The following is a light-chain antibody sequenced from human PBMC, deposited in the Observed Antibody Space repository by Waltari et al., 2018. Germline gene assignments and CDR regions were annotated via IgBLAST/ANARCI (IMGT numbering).Light chain of an antibody. CDR2: DVT. V-gene: IGLV2-11*01. J-gene: IGLJ2*01. CDR3: CSYAGRYTYI. Sequence: QSALTQPRPVSGSPGQSVTISCTGTSGDVGGLDFVPWFQELPGKAPKLIIYDVTKRPSGVPDRFSGSKSANTASLTISGLQAEDEANYYCCSYAGRYTYIFGGGTKLTVL. CDR1: SGDVGGLDF.